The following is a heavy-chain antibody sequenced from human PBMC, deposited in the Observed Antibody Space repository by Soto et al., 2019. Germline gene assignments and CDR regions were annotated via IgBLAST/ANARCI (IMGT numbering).Heavy chain of an antibody. CDR1: GGSISSYY. CDR3: ARARGIAVAGTFYGGQPGLVD. V-gene: IGHV4-59*01. D-gene: IGHD6-19*01. CDR2: IYYSGST. J-gene: IGHJ4*02. Sequence: QVQLQESGPGLVKPSETLSLTCTVSGGSISSYYWSWIRQPPGKGLDWLGYIYYSGSTNYNPSLKRRVTIQVDTSQNQLFLKLSSVTAADTAVYYCARARGIAVAGTFYGGQPGLVDWGQGTLVTVSS.